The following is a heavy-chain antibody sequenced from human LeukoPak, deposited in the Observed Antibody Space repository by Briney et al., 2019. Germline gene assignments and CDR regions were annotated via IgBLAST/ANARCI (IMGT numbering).Heavy chain of an antibody. CDR1: GGPFSGYY. J-gene: IGHJ4*02. D-gene: IGHD3-10*01. Sequence: SETLSLTCAVYGGPFSGYYWSWIRQPPGKGLEWIGEINHSGSTNYNPSLKSRVTISVDTSKNQFSLKLSSVTAADTAVYYCARVVRYYYGSGSAHFDYWGQGTLVTVSS. V-gene: IGHV4-34*01. CDR3: ARVVRYYYGSGSAHFDY. CDR2: INHSGST.